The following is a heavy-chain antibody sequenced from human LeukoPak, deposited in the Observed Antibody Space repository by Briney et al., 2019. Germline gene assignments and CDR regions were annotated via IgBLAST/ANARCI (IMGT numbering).Heavy chain of an antibody. CDR2: MNPNSGNT. CDR3: ARGGYEYCSSTSCYTGNWFDP. J-gene: IGHJ5*02. V-gene: IGHV1-8*01. D-gene: IGHD2-2*02. CDR1: GYTFTSYD. Sequence: GASVKVSCKASGYTFTSYDINWVRRATGQGLEWMGWMNPNSGNTGYAQKFQGRVTMTRNTSISTAYMELSSLRSEDTAVYYCARGGYEYCSSTSCYTGNWFDPWGQGTLVTVSS.